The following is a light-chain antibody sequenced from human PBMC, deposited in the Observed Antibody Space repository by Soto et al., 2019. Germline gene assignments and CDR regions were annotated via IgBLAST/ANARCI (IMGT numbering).Light chain of an antibody. V-gene: IGKV3-15*01. Sequence: EIVMTQSPATLSVSPGERVTLSCRARQSVGSNLAWYQQKPGKAPRLLIYGASTRATGIPARFSGSGSEIEFTLTISSLQAEDSAVYFCQQYNNWPTWTFGQGTKV. CDR2: GAS. CDR3: QQYNNWPTWT. CDR1: QSVGSN. J-gene: IGKJ1*01.